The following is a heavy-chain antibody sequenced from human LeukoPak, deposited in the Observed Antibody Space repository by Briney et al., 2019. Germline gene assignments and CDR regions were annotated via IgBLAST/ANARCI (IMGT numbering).Heavy chain of an antibody. J-gene: IGHJ4*02. CDR2: IYTSGST. D-gene: IGHD6-13*01. CDR1: GGSISSYY. Sequence: SETLSLTCTVAGGSISSYYWSWIRQPPGKGLEWIGRIYTSGSTNYNPSLKSRVTISVDKSKNQFSLKLSSVTAADTAVYYCARRSSSWYGLDYWGQGTLVTVSS. CDR3: ARRSSSWYGLDY. V-gene: IGHV4-4*07.